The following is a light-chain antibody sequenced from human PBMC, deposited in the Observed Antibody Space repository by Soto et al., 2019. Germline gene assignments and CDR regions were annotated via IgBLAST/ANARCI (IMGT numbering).Light chain of an antibody. CDR3: QQYGSSPPWT. V-gene: IGKV3-20*01. J-gene: IGKJ1*01. Sequence: EIVLTQSPGTLSLSPGERATLSCRASQSVSYSYLAWYQQKPGQAPRLLIYVASSRATGIPDRFSGSGSGTDFTVTNSRLEPEDFVVYYCQQYGSSPPWTFGQGTKVEIK. CDR1: QSVSYSY. CDR2: VAS.